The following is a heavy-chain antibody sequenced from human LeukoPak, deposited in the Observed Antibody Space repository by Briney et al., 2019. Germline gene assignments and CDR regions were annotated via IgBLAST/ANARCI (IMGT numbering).Heavy chain of an antibody. CDR1: GYTFTSYD. D-gene: IGHD1-1*01. CDR2: MNPNSDNK. CDR3: ARVLRKTGTILGY. V-gene: IGHV1-8*01. Sequence: ASVKVSCKASGYTFTSYDINWIRQATGQGLEWMGWMNPNSDNKGYAQKLQGRVTMTRNTSIRTAYMELSSLRSEDTVVYYCARVLRKTGTILGYWGQGTLVTVSS. J-gene: IGHJ4*02.